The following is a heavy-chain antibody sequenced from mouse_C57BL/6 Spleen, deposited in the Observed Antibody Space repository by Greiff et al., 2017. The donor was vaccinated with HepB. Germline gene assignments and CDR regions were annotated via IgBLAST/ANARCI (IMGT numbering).Heavy chain of an antibody. D-gene: IGHD1-1*01. CDR3: TTWGTTVVATGDY. CDR2: IDPENGDT. J-gene: IGHJ2*01. Sequence: EVQLQQSGAELVRPGASVKLSCTASGFNIKDDYMHWVKQRPEQGLEWIGWIDPENGDTEYASKFQGKATITADTSSNTAYLQLSSLTSEDTAVYYGTTWGTTVVATGDYWGQGTTLTVSS. CDR1: GFNIKDDY. V-gene: IGHV14-4*01.